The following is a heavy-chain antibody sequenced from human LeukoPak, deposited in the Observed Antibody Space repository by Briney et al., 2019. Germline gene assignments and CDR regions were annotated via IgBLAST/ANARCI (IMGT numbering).Heavy chain of an antibody. CDR3: ARAKVRGGSYYDY. CDR2: IYYSGST. V-gene: IGHV4-59*12. J-gene: IGHJ4*02. D-gene: IGHD1-26*01. CDR1: GGSISSYY. Sequence: SETLSLTCTVSGGSISSYYWSWIRQPPGKGLEWIGYIYYSGSTNYNPSLKSRVTISVDTSKNQFSLKLSSVTAADTAVYYCARAKVRGGSYYDYWGQGTLVTVSS.